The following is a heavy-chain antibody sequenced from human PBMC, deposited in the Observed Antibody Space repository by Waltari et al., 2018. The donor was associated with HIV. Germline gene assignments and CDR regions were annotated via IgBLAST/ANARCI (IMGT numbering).Heavy chain of an antibody. CDR1: GFTFSSYW. CDR3: ARSLYYDFWSAYPPDY. D-gene: IGHD3-3*01. Sequence: EVKLVESGGRLVQPRGSLRLSCVASGFTFSSYWMNWVRQAPGKGLVWIARVSSDGNSTVYADSVKGRFTISRDNAKNTLFLQMNSLRVEDTVVYFCARSLYYDFWSAYPPDYWGQGTRVTVSS. V-gene: IGHV3-74*03. J-gene: IGHJ4*02. CDR2: VSSDGNST.